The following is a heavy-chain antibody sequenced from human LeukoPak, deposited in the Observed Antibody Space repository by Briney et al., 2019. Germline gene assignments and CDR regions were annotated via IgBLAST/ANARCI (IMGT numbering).Heavy chain of an antibody. J-gene: IGHJ6*04. CDR3: AREEYWGVGMDV. CDR1: GFAFSSYW. Sequence: GGSLRLSCAASGFAFSSYWMHWVRQAPGKGLVWVSRINGDGSSTTYADSMKGRFTISRDNAKNSLYLQMNSLRAEDTAVYYCAREEYWGVGMDVWGKGTTVTVSS. CDR2: INGDGSST. D-gene: IGHD7-27*01. V-gene: IGHV3-74*01.